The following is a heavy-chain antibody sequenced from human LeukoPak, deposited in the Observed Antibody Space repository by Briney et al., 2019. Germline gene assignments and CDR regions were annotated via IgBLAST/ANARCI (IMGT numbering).Heavy chain of an antibody. D-gene: IGHD3-16*02. CDR1: GGSVSSGSYY. Sequence: SETLSLTCIVSGGSVSSGSYYWSWIRQPPGKGLEWIGYIYYSGSTNYNPSLKSRVTMSVDTSKNQFSLKLSSVTAADTAVYYCARDYPGFDPWGQGTLVTVSS. V-gene: IGHV4-61*01. CDR3: ARDYPGFDP. CDR2: IYYSGST. J-gene: IGHJ5*02.